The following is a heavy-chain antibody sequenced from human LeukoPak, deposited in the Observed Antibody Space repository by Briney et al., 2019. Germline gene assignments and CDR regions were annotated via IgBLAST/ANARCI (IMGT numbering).Heavy chain of an antibody. D-gene: IGHD1-1*01. J-gene: IGHJ4*02. V-gene: IGHV1-2*02. CDR2: INPNSGGT. CDR3: AAGTTGTTWIDY. CDR1: GYTFTGYY. Sequence: GASVKVSCKASGYTFTGYYMHWVRQAPGQGLEWMGWINPNSGGTNYAQKFQGRVTMTRDTSISTVYMELSRLSSDDTAVYYCAAGTTGTTWIDYWGQGTLVTVSS.